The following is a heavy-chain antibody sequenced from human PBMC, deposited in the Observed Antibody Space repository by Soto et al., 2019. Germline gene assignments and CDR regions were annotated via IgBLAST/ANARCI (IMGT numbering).Heavy chain of an antibody. CDR3: GSGGREGGIAARPDFDY. CDR2: ISAYNGNT. J-gene: IGHJ4*02. CDR1: GYTFTSYG. D-gene: IGHD6-6*01. Sequence: QVQLVQSGAEVKKPGASVKVSCKASGYTFTSYGISWVRQAPGQGLEWMGWISAYNGNTNYAQKLQGRVTMTTDTSTSKAYMELRRLRSEDTAVYYCGSGGREGGIAARPDFDYWGQGTLVTVSS. V-gene: IGHV1-18*01.